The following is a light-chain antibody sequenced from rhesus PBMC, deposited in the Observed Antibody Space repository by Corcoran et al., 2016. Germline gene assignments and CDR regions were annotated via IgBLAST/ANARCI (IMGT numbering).Light chain of an antibody. V-gene: IGKV1-74*01. CDR1: ENVNNY. J-gene: IGKJ2*01. CDR3: QHSYGTPYS. CDR2: DAS. Sequence: DIQMTQSPSSLSASVGDRVTITFRASENVNNYLNWYHQKPGNDPKPLFYDASTLQSGVPSRFSGSGSGTDYTFTISSLQPEDVATYYCQHSYGTPYSFGQGTKVEIK.